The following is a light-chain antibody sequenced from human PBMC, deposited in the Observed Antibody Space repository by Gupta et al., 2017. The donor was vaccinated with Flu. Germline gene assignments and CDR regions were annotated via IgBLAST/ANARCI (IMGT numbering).Light chain of an antibody. CDR3: AAWDDSLNGLV. V-gene: IGLV1-44*01. J-gene: IGLJ3*02. CDR1: SSNMGSNT. CDR2: SNN. Sequence: RVTISCSGSSSNMGSNTVDWFQQLPGTAPKLLIYSNNQRPSGVPARFSGSKSGTSASLAISGLQAEDEADYYCAAWDDSLNGLVFGGGTKLTVL.